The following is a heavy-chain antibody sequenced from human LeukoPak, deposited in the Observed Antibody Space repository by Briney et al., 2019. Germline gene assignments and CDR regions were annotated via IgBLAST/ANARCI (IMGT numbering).Heavy chain of an antibody. D-gene: IGHD1-26*01. J-gene: IGHJ3*02. CDR1: GYSIDSGFY. V-gene: IGHV4-38-2*02. Sequence: SETLSLTCTVSGYSIDSGFYWGWIRQPPGKGLEWIANIYHSGSTHYNPSLQSRVNISVDTSKNQFSLNLATVAATDTAMYYCARVGYSGSYYHAFEIWGQGTMVTVSS. CDR3: ARVGYSGSYYHAFEI. CDR2: IYHSGST.